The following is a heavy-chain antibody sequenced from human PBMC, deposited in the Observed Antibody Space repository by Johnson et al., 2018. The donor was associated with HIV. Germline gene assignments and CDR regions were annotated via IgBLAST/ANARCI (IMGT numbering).Heavy chain of an antibody. D-gene: IGHD2-21*01. Sequence: VQLVESGGGVVQPGGSLRLSCAASGFTVSSNYMSWVRQAPGKGLEWVSVIYSGGSTYYAYSVTGRFTISRDNSKNTLYLQMNSLRAEDTAVYYCAREGLWWGAFDIWGQGTMVTVSS. J-gene: IGHJ3*02. CDR3: AREGLWWGAFDI. V-gene: IGHV3-66*01. CDR2: IYSGGST. CDR1: GFTVSSNY.